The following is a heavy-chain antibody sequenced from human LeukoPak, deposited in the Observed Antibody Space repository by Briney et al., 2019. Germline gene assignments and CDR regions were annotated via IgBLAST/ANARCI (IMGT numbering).Heavy chain of an antibody. D-gene: IGHD1-26*01. CDR3: ASSRIVGATDAFDI. J-gene: IGHJ3*02. Sequence: GESLKISCKCSGYSFTSYWIAWVRQMPGKGLEWMGIIYPGDSDTKYSPSFQGQVTISADKSITTAYLQWSSLKASDTAMYYCASSRIVGATDAFDIWGQGTMVTVSS. CDR2: IYPGDSDT. CDR1: GYSFTSYW. V-gene: IGHV5-51*01.